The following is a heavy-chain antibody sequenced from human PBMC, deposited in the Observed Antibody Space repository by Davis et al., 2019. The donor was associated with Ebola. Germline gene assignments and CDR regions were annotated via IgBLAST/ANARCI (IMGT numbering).Heavy chain of an antibody. CDR2: IEQHGSAT. J-gene: IGHJ5*02. Sequence: GESLKISCAASGFIYTDYWMSWVRQAPGKGLEWVANIEQHGSATQYVDSVKGRFTISRDNAKNSLYLQMNSLRAEDTAVYYCASIKYSSSWYFWFDPWGQGTLVTVSS. CDR1: GFIYTDYW. D-gene: IGHD6-13*01. V-gene: IGHV3-7*01. CDR3: ASIKYSSSWYFWFDP.